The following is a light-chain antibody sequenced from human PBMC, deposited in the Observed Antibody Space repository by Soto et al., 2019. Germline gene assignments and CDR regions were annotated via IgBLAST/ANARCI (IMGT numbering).Light chain of an antibody. CDR2: GAS. V-gene: IGKV3-20*01. Sequence: EIVLTQSPGTLYLSPGERATLSCRASQSVSSSYLAWYQQKPGQAPRLLIYGASSRATGIPDRFSGSGSGTDFTLTISRLEPEDFAVYYCQQYGSSTWTFGHGTKVDIK. CDR3: QQYGSSTWT. CDR1: QSVSSSY. J-gene: IGKJ1*01.